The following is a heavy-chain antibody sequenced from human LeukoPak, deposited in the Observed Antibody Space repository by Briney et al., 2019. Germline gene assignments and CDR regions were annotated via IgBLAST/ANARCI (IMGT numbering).Heavy chain of an antibody. CDR1: GGSFSGYY. CDR3: ARGFVVVVAARTLNWFDP. J-gene: IGHJ5*02. D-gene: IGHD2-15*01. Sequence: SETLSLTCAVYGGSFSGYYWSGIRPPPGEGLELIGEINHSGSTNYNPSLKSRVTISVDTSKNQFSLKLSSVTAADTAVYYCARGFVVVVAARTLNWFDPWGQETLVTVSS. V-gene: IGHV4-34*01. CDR2: INHSGST.